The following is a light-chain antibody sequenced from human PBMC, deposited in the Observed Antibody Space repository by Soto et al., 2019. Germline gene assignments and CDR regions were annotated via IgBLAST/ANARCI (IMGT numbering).Light chain of an antibody. Sequence: DIQMTQSPSTLSASVGDRVTMTCRASQSIHSWLAWYQQKPGKAPKLLIHKASDLESGVPSRFSGSGSGAEFTLTLSSLQPDDFATYYCQQYNSFPLTFGGGTTVDIK. V-gene: IGKV1-5*03. CDR3: QQYNSFPLT. J-gene: IGKJ4*01. CDR2: KAS. CDR1: QSIHSW.